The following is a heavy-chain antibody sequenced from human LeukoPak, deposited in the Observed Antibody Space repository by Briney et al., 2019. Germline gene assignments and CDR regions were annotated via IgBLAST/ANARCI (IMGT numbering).Heavy chain of an antibody. D-gene: IGHD1-1*01. V-gene: IGHV3-15*01. CDR3: TTDAAGYNYGALGY. CDR1: GLTFTDAW. J-gene: IGHJ4*02. Sequence: GGSLRVSCAASGLTFTDAWMSWVRQAPGKGLEWVGRIKSKSDGATTDYAAPVQGRFTISRDDSKNTLYLQLNSLKTEDTAVYYCTTDAAGYNYGALGYWGQGTLVTVFS. CDR2: IKSKSDGATT.